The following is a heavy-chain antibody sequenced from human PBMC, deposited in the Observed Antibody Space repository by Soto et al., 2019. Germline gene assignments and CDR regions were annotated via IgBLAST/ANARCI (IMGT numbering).Heavy chain of an antibody. V-gene: IGHV3-64D*06. J-gene: IGHJ4*02. CDR2: ISSNGGST. Sequence: PGGSLRLSCSASGFTFSSYAMHWARQAPGKGLEYVSAISSNGGSTYYADSVKGRFTISRDNSKNTLYLQMSSLRAEDTAVYYCVKGRIAVAGTPDYWGQGTLVTVSS. CDR1: GFTFSSYA. CDR3: VKGRIAVAGTPDY. D-gene: IGHD6-19*01.